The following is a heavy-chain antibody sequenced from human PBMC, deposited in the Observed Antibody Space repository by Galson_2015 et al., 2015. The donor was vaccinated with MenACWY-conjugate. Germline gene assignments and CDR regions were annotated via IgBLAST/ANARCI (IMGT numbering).Heavy chain of an antibody. CDR3: ARMHIVLDATDAFDI. J-gene: IGHJ3*02. CDR2: IDWRDNK. CDR1: GFSLSTHEMC. D-gene: IGHD2/OR15-2a*01. Sequence: PALVKPTQTLTLTCTFSGFSLSTHEMCIYWVRQPPGKALEWLARIDWRDNKYYTTSLKTRLTISKDTSTNQVVLTMTNVDPVDTATYYCARMHIVLDATDAFDIWGQGTMVTVSS. V-gene: IGHV2-70*11.